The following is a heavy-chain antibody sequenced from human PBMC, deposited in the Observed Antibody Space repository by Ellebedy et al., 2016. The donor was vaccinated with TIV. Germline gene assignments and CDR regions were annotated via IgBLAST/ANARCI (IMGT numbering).Heavy chain of an antibody. V-gene: IGHV3-11*01. J-gene: IGHJ4*02. Sequence: PGGSLRLSCAASGFTFGDYYMTWIRQAPGKGLEWISYISIDGGAIYYADSVKGRFTISRDNAAHSLYLQINSLRADDTAVYYCAKGRGGGSDSSAPRYYFDYWGLGTLVTVSS. CDR1: GFTFGDYY. CDR3: AKGRGGGSDSSAPRYYFDY. CDR2: ISIDGGAI. D-gene: IGHD3-22*01.